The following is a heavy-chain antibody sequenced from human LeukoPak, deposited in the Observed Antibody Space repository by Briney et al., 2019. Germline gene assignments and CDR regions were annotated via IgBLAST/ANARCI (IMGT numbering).Heavy chain of an antibody. CDR2: IYASGSI. CDR1: GGSISSYY. D-gene: IGHD2-21*02. Sequence: PSETLSLTCTVSGGSISSYYWSWIRQPAGKGLEWIGRIYASGSINYNPSLKSRVTMSVDTSKNQLSLKLTSVTAADTAVYYCSIVTDPRYNYFALWRQGTLLTVSS. J-gene: IGHJ5*02. CDR3: SIVTDPRYNYFAL. V-gene: IGHV4-4*07.